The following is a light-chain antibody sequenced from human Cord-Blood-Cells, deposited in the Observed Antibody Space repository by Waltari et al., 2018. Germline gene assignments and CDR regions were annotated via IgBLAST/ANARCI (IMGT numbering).Light chain of an antibody. CDR3: QQYNNGPPWT. J-gene: IGKJ1*01. CDR2: GAS. Sequence: EIVLTQSPAPLSVSPGERATLCCRASHSVSSNLAWYQQKPGQAPRLLIHGASTRATGIPARFSGSGSGTEFTLTISRLQSEDFAVYYCQQYNNGPPWTFGQGTKVEIK. CDR1: HSVSSN. V-gene: IGKV3-15*01.